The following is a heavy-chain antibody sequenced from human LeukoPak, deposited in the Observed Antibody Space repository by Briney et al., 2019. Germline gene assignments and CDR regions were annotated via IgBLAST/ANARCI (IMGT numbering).Heavy chain of an antibody. J-gene: IGHJ6*03. CDR1: GFTFSSYW. Sequence: GGSLRLSCAASGFTFSSYWMSWVRQAPGKGLEWVANIKQDGSEKYYVDSVKGRFTISRDNGKNSLYLQMNSLRTEDTALYYCAKDIGPYGDPALVSYMDVWGKGTTVTVSS. CDR3: AKDIGPYGDPALVSYMDV. V-gene: IGHV3-7*03. D-gene: IGHD4-17*01. CDR2: IKQDGSEK.